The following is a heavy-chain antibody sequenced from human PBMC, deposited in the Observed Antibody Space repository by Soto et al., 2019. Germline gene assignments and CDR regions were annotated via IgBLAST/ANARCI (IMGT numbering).Heavy chain of an antibody. CDR3: ARDPGKVEAIDY. V-gene: IGHV3-33*01. J-gene: IGHJ4*02. CDR1: GFTFSNFG. CDR2: IWHDGKNK. Sequence: QVQVVESGGGVVQPGTSLRLSCAASGFTFSNFGMHWVRQAPGKGLEWVAVIWHDGKNKYYADSVEGRFTISRDNSKNTLNLLMNSLRAEDTAVYYCARDPGKVEAIDYWGQGTLVIVSS.